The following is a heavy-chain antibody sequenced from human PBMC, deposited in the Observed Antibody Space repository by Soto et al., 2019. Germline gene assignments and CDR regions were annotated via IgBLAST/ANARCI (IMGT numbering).Heavy chain of an antibody. J-gene: IGHJ6*03. V-gene: IGHV4-39*01. Sequence: SETLSLTCTVSGGSISSSSYYWGWIRQPPGKGLEWIGSIYYSGSTYYNPSLKSRVTISVDTSKNQFSLKLSSVTAADTAVYYCARHSLVATIRPYYYYYMDVWGKGTTVTVSS. CDR1: GGSISSSSYY. CDR2: IYYSGST. D-gene: IGHD5-12*01. CDR3: ARHSLVATIRPYYYYYMDV.